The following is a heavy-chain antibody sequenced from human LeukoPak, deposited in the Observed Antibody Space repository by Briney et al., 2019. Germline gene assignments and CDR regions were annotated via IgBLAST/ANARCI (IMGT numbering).Heavy chain of an antibody. CDR2: IKQDGSQR. CDR3: ARAAAAKEIYYFYMDV. CDR1: RFTFSSYW. Sequence: GGSLRLSCAASRFTFSSYWMSWVRQAPGKGLEWVANIKQDGSQRYYMASVKGRFTISRDNAKNSLYLQMNSLRAEDTAVYYCARAAAAKEIYYFYMDVWGKGTTVTVSS. J-gene: IGHJ6*03. V-gene: IGHV3-7*01. D-gene: IGHD2-2*01.